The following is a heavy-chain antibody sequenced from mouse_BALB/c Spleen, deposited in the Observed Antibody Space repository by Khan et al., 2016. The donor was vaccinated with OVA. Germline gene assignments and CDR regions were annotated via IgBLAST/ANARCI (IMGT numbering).Heavy chain of an antibody. Sequence: VQLKQSGGDLVKPGGSLRLSCAASGFTFSTYGMSWVRQFPDKRLEWVATINSDGYYTYYPDTLKGRFTISRNMAEKTLNLQKTSLKSEDKAIYDCARHLTGSFAYWGHGTLGTVSA. CDR1: GFTFSTYG. V-gene: IGHV5-6*01. CDR3: ARHLTGSFAY. D-gene: IGHD4-1*01. CDR2: INSDGYYT. J-gene: IGHJ3*01.